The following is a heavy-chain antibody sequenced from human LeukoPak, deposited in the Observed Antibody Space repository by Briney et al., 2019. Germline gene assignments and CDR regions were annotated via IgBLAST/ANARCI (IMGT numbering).Heavy chain of an antibody. CDR2: IYHSGST. J-gene: IGHJ4*02. V-gene: IGHV4-38-2*02. CDR1: GYSISSGYY. D-gene: IGHD3-16*02. Sequence: PSETLSLTCTVSGYSISSGYYWGWIRQPPGKGLEWIGSIYHSGSTYYNPSLKSRVTMSVDTSKNQFSLRLRSVTAADTAVYYCARSPPLSRLRLGELSHFQEGWGQGTLVTVSS. CDR3: ARSPPLSRLRLGELSHFQEG.